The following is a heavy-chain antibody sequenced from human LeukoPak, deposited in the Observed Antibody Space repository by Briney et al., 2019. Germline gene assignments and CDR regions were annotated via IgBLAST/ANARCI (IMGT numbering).Heavy chain of an antibody. Sequence: GASVKVSCKASGYTFTSYDINWVQQATGQGLEWMGWMNPNSGNTGYAQKFQGRVTMTRNTSISTAYMELSSLRSEDTAVYYCARRGYNWNDLYYYYGMDVWGQGTTVTVSS. J-gene: IGHJ6*02. CDR3: ARRGYNWNDLYYYYGMDV. D-gene: IGHD1-1*01. CDR2: MNPNSGNT. V-gene: IGHV1-8*01. CDR1: GYTFTSYD.